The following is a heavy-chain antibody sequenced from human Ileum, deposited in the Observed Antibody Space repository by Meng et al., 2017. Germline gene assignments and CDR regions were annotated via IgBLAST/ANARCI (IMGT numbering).Heavy chain of an antibody. CDR1: GFTLSDYW. CDR2: RQEDGSRA. V-gene: IGHV3-7*01. J-gene: IGHJ4*02. D-gene: IGHD3-3*01. CDR3: AAVRDTSATILGY. Sequence: GESLKISCAASGFTLSDYWMSWGRQAPGKGLEWVANRQEDGSRAYYVDSVSGRFTISRDNAKKSLYVQMNGLRTEDSAVYYCAAVRDTSATILGYWGQGTLVTVSS.